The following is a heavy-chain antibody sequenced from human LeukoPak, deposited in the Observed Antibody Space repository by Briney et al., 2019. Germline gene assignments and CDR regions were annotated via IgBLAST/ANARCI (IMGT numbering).Heavy chain of an antibody. J-gene: IGHJ4*02. V-gene: IGHV5-51*01. Sequence: GESLKISCKGSGYSFINYWIGWVRQMPGKGLEWMGIIYPGDSDTRYSPSFQGQVTISADNSNSTAYLQWSSLKAADTAMYYCARRGDSSGWTLFDYWGQGTLVTVSS. D-gene: IGHD6-19*01. CDR3: ARRGDSSGWTLFDY. CDR1: GYSFINYW. CDR2: IYPGDSDT.